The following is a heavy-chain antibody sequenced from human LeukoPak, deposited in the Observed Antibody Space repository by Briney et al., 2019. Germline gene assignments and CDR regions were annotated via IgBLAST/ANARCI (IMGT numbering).Heavy chain of an antibody. CDR3: AREYCTNGVCYMATSP. J-gene: IGHJ4*02. CDR1: GYTFTGYY. Sequence: ASVKVSCKASGYTFTGYYMHWVRQAPGQGLEWMGWINPNSGGTNYAQKFQGRVTMTRDTSISTAYMELSRLRSDDTAVYYCAREYCTNGVCYMATSPWGQGTLVTVSS. V-gene: IGHV1-2*02. CDR2: INPNSGGT. D-gene: IGHD2-8*01.